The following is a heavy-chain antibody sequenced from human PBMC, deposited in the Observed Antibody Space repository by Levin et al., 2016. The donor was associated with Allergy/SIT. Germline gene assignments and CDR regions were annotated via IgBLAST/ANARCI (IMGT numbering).Heavy chain of an antibody. CDR2: IYWNDAK. D-gene: IGHD1-26*01. J-gene: IGHJ3*02. CDR3: ARSREVRIPDAFDI. V-gene: IGHV2-5*01. CDR1: GFSLSTFAVG. Sequence: SGPTLVKPTQTLTLTCTFSGFSLSTFAVGVGWIRQTPGKALEWLALIYWNDAKLYSPSLKSRLTITKDTSKNQVVLTMTNMDPVDTATYYCARSREVRIPDAFDIWGQGTMVTVSS.